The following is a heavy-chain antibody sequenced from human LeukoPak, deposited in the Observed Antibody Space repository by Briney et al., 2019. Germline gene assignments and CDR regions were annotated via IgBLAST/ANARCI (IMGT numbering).Heavy chain of an antibody. CDR2: VNADGGNT. CDR3: TKRVKYGGTWDHFAD. D-gene: IGHD1-26*01. J-gene: IGHJ4*02. CDR1: GFTFDNYR. Sequence: GGSLRLSCAASGFTFDNYRMNWVRQAPGRGLEWVSTVNADGGNTYYADSVKGRFTISRDNSKSTLILQMNSLRVEDTALYYCTKRVKYGGTWDHFADWGQGTLVTVSS. V-gene: IGHV3-23*01.